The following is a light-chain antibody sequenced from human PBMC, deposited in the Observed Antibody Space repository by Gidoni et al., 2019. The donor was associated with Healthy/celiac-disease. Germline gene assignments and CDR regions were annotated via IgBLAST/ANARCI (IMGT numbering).Light chain of an antibody. CDR1: SSDVGSYNL. CDR2: EVS. Sequence: QSALTQPASVSGPPGQSITISCTGTSSDVGSYNLVSWYQQQPGKAPKLMIYEVSKRPSGVSNRFSGSKYGNTASLTIAGLQAEDEADYYCCSYAGSSTVVFGGGTKLTVL. J-gene: IGLJ2*01. V-gene: IGLV2-23*02. CDR3: CSYAGSSTVV.